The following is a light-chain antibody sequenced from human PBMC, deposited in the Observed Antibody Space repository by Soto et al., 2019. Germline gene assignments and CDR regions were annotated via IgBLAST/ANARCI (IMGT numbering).Light chain of an antibody. CDR2: QTS. J-gene: IGKJ1*01. CDR1: QYINTR. CDR3: HQRQSWPRT. V-gene: IGKV3-11*01. Sequence: EIVLTQSPDTLSSFPGDRVTLSCRASQYINTRLAWYQHRPGQAPRLLIYQTSLRAAGIPARFSASGSGTDFTLTITDVQPEDFALYYCHQRQSWPRTFGQGT.